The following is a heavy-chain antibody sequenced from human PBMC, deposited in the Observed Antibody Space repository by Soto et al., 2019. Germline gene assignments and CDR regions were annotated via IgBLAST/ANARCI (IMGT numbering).Heavy chain of an antibody. J-gene: IGHJ6*03. Sequence: ASVKVSCKASGYTFTSYDINWVRQATGQGLEWMGWMNPNSGNTGYAQKFQGRVTMTRNTSISTAYMELSSLRSEDTAVYYCARGTRDWRRCRGGSCYGDYYYYMDVWGKGTTVTVSS. CDR1: GYTFTSYD. CDR2: MNPNSGNT. D-gene: IGHD2-15*01. CDR3: ARGTRDWRRCRGGSCYGDYYYYMDV. V-gene: IGHV1-8*01.